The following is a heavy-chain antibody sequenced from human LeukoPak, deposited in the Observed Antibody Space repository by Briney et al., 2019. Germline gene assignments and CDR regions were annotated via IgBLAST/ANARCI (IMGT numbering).Heavy chain of an antibody. CDR2: INNSPST. CDR3: ARLARVGYCSGGSCRYFQH. V-gene: IGHV4-34*01. D-gene: IGHD2-15*01. CDR1: GGSFSGYY. J-gene: IGHJ1*01. Sequence: PSETLSLTCAVYGGSFSGYYWSWVRQPPGKGREWLGEINNSPSTNYNPSLKSRVTISVDTSKNQFSLKLSSVTAADTAVYYCARLARVGYCSGGSCRYFQHWGQGTLVTVSS.